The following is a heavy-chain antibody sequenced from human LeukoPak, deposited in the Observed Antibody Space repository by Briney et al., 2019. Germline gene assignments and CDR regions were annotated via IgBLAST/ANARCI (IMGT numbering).Heavy chain of an antibody. Sequence: PGGSLRLSCAASGFTFSNKAMSWVRQAPGKGLEWVSTISGSGGSTYYADSVRGRFTISRDNSKNTLYLQMNSLRAEDTAVYYCARAIMVRGVRLFDYWGQGTLVTVSS. V-gene: IGHV3-23*01. J-gene: IGHJ4*02. CDR1: GFTFSNKA. D-gene: IGHD3-10*01. CDR3: ARAIMVRGVRLFDY. CDR2: ISGSGGST.